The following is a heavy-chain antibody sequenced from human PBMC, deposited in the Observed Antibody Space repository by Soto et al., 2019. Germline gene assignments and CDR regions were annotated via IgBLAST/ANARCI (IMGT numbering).Heavy chain of an antibody. CDR1: GYTFSSYA. D-gene: IGHD7-27*01. CDR3: ARDTGDGTFDF. CDR2: INAGYGNT. J-gene: IGHJ4*01. V-gene: IGHV1-3*01. Sequence: ASVKVSCKASGYTFSSYAMHWVRQAHGQRLEWMGWINAGYGNTKSSQKFQDRVTISRDKSASKAYMELASLRSEDTAVYYCARDTGDGTFDFWGHGTLVTVSS.